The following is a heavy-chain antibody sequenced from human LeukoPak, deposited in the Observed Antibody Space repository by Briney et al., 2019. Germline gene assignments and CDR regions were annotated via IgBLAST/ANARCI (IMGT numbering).Heavy chain of an antibody. CDR2: IYYSGST. V-gene: IGHV4-59*08. Sequence: PSETLSLTCTVSGGSISSYYWSWIRQPPGKGLEWIGYIYYSGSTNYNPSLKSRVTISVDTSKNQFSLKLSSVTAADTAVYYCARGPLWTFDYWGQGTLVTVSS. CDR3: ARGPLWTFDY. J-gene: IGHJ4*02. D-gene: IGHD3-10*01. CDR1: GGSISSYY.